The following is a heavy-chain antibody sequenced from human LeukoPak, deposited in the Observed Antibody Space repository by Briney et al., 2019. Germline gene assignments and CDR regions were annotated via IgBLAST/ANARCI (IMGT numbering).Heavy chain of an antibody. Sequence: PSETLSLTCTVSGGSISSGDYYWSWIRQPPGKGLEWIGYIYYSGSTYYNPSLKSRVTISVDTSKNQFSLKLSSVTAADTAVYYCAREVGIVVVPAAKLGDALDIWGQGTMVTVSS. CDR2: IYYSGST. CDR3: AREVGIVVVPAAKLGDALDI. CDR1: GGSISSGDYY. V-gene: IGHV4-30-4*08. J-gene: IGHJ3*02. D-gene: IGHD2-2*01.